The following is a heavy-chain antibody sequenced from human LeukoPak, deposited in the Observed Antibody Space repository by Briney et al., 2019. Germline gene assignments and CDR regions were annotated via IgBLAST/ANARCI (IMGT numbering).Heavy chain of an antibody. CDR2: IRYDGSNK. D-gene: IGHD3-16*02. V-gene: IGHV3-30*02. Sequence: GGSLRLSCAASGFTFSSYGMHWVRQAPGKGLEWVAFIRYDGSNKYYADSVKGRFTISRDNSKNTLYLQMNSLRAEDTAVYYCAKDLLWLGELSSHFDYWGQGTLVTVSS. J-gene: IGHJ4*02. CDR3: AKDLLWLGELSSHFDY. CDR1: GFTFSSYG.